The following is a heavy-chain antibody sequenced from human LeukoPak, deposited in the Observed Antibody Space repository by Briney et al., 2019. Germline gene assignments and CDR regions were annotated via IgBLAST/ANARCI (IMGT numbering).Heavy chain of an antibody. D-gene: IGHD3-3*01. CDR1: GFTFSSYW. CDR2: IKQDGSEK. J-gene: IGHJ6*03. CDR3: ARDAQYYDFWSGYYDSYYYMDV. Sequence: GGSLRLSCAASGFTFSSYWMSWVRQAPGKGLEWVANIKQDGSEKYYVDSMRGRFTISRDNAKNSLYLQMNSLRAEDTAVYYCARDAQYYDFWSGYYDSYYYMDVWGKGTTVTVSS. V-gene: IGHV3-7*01.